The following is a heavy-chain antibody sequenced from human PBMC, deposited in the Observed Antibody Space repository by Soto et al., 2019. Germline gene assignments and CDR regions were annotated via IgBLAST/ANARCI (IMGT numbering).Heavy chain of an antibody. CDR3: ARRLQTGTPGFYYYYGMDV. CDR1: GGSISSGGYY. CDR2: IYYSGST. J-gene: IGHJ6*02. Sequence: SETLSITCTVSGGSISSGGYYWSWIRQHPGKGLEWIGYIYYSGSTYYNPSLKSRVTISVDTSKNQFSLKLSSVTAADTAVYYCARRLQTGTPGFYYYYGMDVWGQGTTVTVSS. V-gene: IGHV4-31*03. D-gene: IGHD1-7*01.